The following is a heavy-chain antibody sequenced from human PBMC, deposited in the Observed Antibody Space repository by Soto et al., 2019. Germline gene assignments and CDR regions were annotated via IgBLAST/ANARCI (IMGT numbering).Heavy chain of an antibody. V-gene: IGHV4-39*01. Sequence: SETLSLTCTVSGGSISSSSYYWGWIRQPPGKGLEWIGSIYYSGSTYYNPSLKSRVTISVDTSKNQFSLKLSSVTAADTAVYYCARLAPGGWGSYYFDYWGQGTWSPS. CDR1: GGSISSSSYY. CDR2: IYYSGST. J-gene: IGHJ4*02. CDR3: ARLAPGGWGSYYFDY. D-gene: IGHD3-16*01.